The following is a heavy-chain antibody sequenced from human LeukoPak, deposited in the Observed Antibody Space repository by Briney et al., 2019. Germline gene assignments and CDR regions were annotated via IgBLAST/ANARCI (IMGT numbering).Heavy chain of an antibody. CDR3: AKGDWNYGDFDY. D-gene: IGHD1-7*01. CDR1: GFTFDNYA. Sequence: GGSLRLSCAAPGFTFDNYAMNWVRQAPGKGLEWVSGVSSSGGNTYYADSVKGRFTISRDNSKNTQYLQMNSLRAEDAAVYYCAKGDWNYGDFDYWGQGTLVTVSS. J-gene: IGHJ4*02. V-gene: IGHV3-23*01. CDR2: VSSSGGNT.